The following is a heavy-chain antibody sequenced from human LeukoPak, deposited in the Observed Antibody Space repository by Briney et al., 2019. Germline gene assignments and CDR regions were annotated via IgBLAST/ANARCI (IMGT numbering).Heavy chain of an antibody. CDR1: GFTSSSYG. CDR3: ARFGYSSSWYSFDY. Sequence: GGSLRLSCAASGFTSSSYGMHWVRQAPGKGLEWVAVIWYDGSNKYYADSVKGRFTISRDNSKNTLYLQMNSLRAEDTAVYYCARFGYSSSWYSFDYWGQGTLVTVSS. V-gene: IGHV3-33*01. CDR2: IWYDGSNK. D-gene: IGHD6-13*01. J-gene: IGHJ4*02.